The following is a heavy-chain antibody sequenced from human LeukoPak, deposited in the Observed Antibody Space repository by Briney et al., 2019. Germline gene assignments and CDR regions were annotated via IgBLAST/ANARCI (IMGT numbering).Heavy chain of an antibody. CDR2: ISGSGGST. CDR1: GLIFGSCA. J-gene: IGHJ3*02. D-gene: IGHD3-10*01. V-gene: IGHV3-23*01. CDR3: AKDLGSGGPWAFDI. Sequence: GGSLRLSCAGSGLIFGSCAMSWVRQAPGKGLEWVSGISGSGGSTYFADSVKGRFTISRDNSKNTVYLQMNSLRAEDTAVYYCAKDLGSGGPWAFDIWGQGTMVTVSS.